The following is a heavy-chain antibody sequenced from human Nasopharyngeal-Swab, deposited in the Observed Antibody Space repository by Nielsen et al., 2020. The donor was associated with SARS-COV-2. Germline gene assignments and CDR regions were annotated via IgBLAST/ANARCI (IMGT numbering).Heavy chain of an antibody. CDR3: ARDGDYGGTYYYYYGMGV. J-gene: IGHJ6*02. CDR1: GGSISSYY. V-gene: IGHV4-34*09. CDR2: INHSGST. D-gene: IGHD4-23*01. Sequence: SETLSLTCTVSGGSISSYYWSWIRQPPGKGLEWIGEINHSGSTNYNPSLKSRVTISVDTSKNQFSLKLSSVTAADTAVYYCARDGDYGGTYYYYYGMGVWGQGTTVTVSS.